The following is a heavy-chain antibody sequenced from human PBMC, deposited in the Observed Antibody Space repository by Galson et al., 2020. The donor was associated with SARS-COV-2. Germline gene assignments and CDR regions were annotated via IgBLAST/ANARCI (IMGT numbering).Heavy chain of an antibody. D-gene: IGHD5-18*01. CDR1: GFPFRTYS. Sequence: KSGESLRLSCAASGFPFRTYSMNWVRMAPGKGLEWVSSISTSSSYTYHVDSVKGRFSISRDNPRNSLYLKMNSLRAEDTAVYYCARDEGIRGYNYGRLYYGMDVWGQGTTVTVSS. V-gene: IGHV3-21*01. CDR3: ARDEGIRGYNYGRLYYGMDV. J-gene: IGHJ6*02. CDR2: ISTSSSYT.